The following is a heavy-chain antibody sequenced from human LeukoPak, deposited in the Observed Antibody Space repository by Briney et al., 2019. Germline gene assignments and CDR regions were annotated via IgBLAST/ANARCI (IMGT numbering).Heavy chain of an antibody. Sequence: PSETPSLTCTVSGGSISSYYWSWIRQPPGKGLEWIGYIYYSGSTNYNPSLKSRVTISVDTSKNQFSLKLSSVTAADTAVYYCARVSRIPQMGYSYPPYYFDYWGQGTLVTVSS. CDR3: ARVSRIPQMGYSYPPYYFDY. D-gene: IGHD5-18*01. CDR1: GGSISSYY. J-gene: IGHJ4*02. V-gene: IGHV4-59*01. CDR2: IYYSGST.